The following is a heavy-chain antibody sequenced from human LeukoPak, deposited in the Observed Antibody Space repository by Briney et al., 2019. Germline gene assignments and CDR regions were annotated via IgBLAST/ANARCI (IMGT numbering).Heavy chain of an antibody. V-gene: IGHV3-53*01. CDR2: IYIDGTT. CDR1: GFIACHNY. J-gene: IGHJ4*02. Sequence: GGSLRLSCAVSGFIACHNYVTWVRRAPGKGLEWISVIYIDGTTYYADSVKGRFTISRDQANNTLYLQMNTLRDEDTAVYYCARGPRYSFYWGQGALVSVSS. D-gene: IGHD6-13*01. CDR3: ARGPRYSFY.